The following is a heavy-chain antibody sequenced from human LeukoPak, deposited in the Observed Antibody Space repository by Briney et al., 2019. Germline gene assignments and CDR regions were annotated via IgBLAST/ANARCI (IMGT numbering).Heavy chain of an antibody. CDR1: GGSISSTYDH. J-gene: IGHJ4*02. CDR2: IRYSGTT. V-gene: IGHV4-39*01. D-gene: IGHD2-21*02. CDR3: ARRLHYFDY. Sequence: PSETLSLTCTVSGGSISSTYDHWAWIRQPPGKGLEWMGSIRYSGTTYYNPSLKGRVTIFVDTSNNQFSLRLSSVTAADTAVYYCARRLHYFDYWGQGSLVTVPS.